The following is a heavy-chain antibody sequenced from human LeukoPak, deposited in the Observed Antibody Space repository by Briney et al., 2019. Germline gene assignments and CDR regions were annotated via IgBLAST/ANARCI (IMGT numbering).Heavy chain of an antibody. Sequence: SETLSLTCTVSGGSISSSHWSWIRQPPGKGLEWIGYIYYSGSTNYNPSLKSRVTISADTSKNQFSLKLSSVTAADTAVYYCARGGYSSSWFPFDPWGQGTLVTVSS. V-gene: IGHV4-59*12. D-gene: IGHD6-13*01. CDR3: ARGGYSSSWFPFDP. J-gene: IGHJ5*02. CDR1: GGSISSSH. CDR2: IYYSGST.